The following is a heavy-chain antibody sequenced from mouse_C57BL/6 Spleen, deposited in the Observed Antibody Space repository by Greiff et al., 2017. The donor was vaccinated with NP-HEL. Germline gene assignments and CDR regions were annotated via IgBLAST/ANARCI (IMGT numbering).Heavy chain of an antibody. J-gene: IGHJ2*01. CDR1: GYTFTDYE. CDR3: EGPD. V-gene: IGHV1-15*01. Sequence: QVQLKESGAELVRPGASVTLSCKASGYTFTDYEMHWVKQTPVHGLEWIGAIDPETGGTAYDQKFKGKAILTADKSSSTAYMELRSLTSEDSAVYYCEGPDWGQGTTLTVSS. CDR2: IDPETGGT.